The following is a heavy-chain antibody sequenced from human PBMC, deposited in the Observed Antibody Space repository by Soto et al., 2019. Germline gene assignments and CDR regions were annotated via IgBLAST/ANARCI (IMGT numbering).Heavy chain of an antibody. CDR1: GFTVSSNY. Sequence: EVQLVESGGGLVQPGGSLRLSCAASGFTVSSNYMSWVRQAPGKGLEWVSVIYSGGSTYYADSVKGRFTISRDNSMNTLYLQMNSLRAEDTAVYYCARGLIRQQQLGSDPYYFDFCGQGTLVTVSS. V-gene: IGHV3-66*01. D-gene: IGHD6-13*01. J-gene: IGHJ4*02. CDR3: ARGLIRQQQLGSDPYYFDF. CDR2: IYSGGST.